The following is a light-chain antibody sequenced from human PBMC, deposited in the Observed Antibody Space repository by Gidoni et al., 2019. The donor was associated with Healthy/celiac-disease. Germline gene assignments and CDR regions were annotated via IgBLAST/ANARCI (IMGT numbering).Light chain of an antibody. J-gene: IGKJ3*01. V-gene: IGKV1-39*01. CDR2: AAS. Sequence: EIQMTQPPSSLSASVGDRVTITCRASQSISSYLNWYQQKPGKAPKLLIYAASSLQSGVPSRFSGSGSGTDFTLTISSLQPEDFATYYCQQSYSTPVTFGPGTKVDIK. CDR1: QSISSY. CDR3: QQSYSTPVT.